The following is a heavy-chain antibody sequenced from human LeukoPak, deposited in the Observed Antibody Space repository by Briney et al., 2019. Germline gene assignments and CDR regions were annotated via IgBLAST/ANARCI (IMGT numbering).Heavy chain of an antibody. CDR3: AREPGYTYAFDI. CDR2: IYYSGST. CDR1: GGSISSYY. Sequence: ASETLSLTCTVSGGSISSYYWSWIRQPPGKGLEWIGYIYYSGSTNYNPSLKSRVTISVDTSKNQFSLKLSSVTAADTAVYYCAREPGYTYAFDIWGQGTMVIVSS. J-gene: IGHJ3*02. V-gene: IGHV4-59*01. D-gene: IGHD6-13*01.